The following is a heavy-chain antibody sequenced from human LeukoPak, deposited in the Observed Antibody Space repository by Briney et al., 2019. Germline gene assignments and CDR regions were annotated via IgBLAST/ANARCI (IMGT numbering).Heavy chain of an antibody. J-gene: IGHJ4*02. CDR1: GGSISSSSYY. CDR2: IYYSGST. D-gene: IGHD3-16*02. V-gene: IGHV4-39*01. CDR3: ARQPYDYVWGSYRYYFDY. Sequence: SETLSLTCTVSGGSISSSSYYWGWIRQPPGKGLEWIGSIYYSGSTYYNPSLKSRVTISVDTSKNRFSLKLSSVTAADTAVYYCARQPYDYVWGSYRYYFDYWGQGTLVTVSS.